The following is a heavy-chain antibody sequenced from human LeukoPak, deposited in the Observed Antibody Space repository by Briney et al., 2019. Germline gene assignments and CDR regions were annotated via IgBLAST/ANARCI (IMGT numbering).Heavy chain of an antibody. CDR2: ISSSSSYI. V-gene: IGHV3-21*01. Sequence: PGGSLRLSCAASGFTFSSYSMNWVRQAPGKGLEWVSSISSSSSYIYYADSVKGRFTISRDNAKNSLYLQMNSLRAEDTAVYYCARGVTYYYDSSGYYHFDYWGQGTLVTVSS. D-gene: IGHD3-22*01. CDR1: GFTFSSYS. CDR3: ARGVTYYYDSSGYYHFDY. J-gene: IGHJ4*02.